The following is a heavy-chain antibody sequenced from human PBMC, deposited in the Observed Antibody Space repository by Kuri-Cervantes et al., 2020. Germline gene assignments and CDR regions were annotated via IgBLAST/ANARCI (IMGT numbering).Heavy chain of an antibody. CDR3: ARLGYKWNHDEGGQ. J-gene: IGHJ4*02. V-gene: IGHV3-11*04. CDR2: ISGSGGST. CDR1: GFTFSDSY. D-gene: IGHD1-14*01. Sequence: GGSLRLSCAASGFTFSDSYMTWMRQAPGKGLECVSYISGSGGSTYYADSVKGRFTISRDNAKNSLYLEMNSLRANDTAVYYCARLGYKWNHDEGGQWGQGTLVTVSS.